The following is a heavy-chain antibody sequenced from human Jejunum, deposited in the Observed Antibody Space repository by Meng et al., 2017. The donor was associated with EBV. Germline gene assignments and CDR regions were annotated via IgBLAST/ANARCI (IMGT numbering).Heavy chain of an antibody. CDR2: IYHGGGT. CDR3: AGNGYYALEY. D-gene: IGHD3-22*01. Sequence: QVQLQESGPRLEKPSGTLSLTCVVSGGSIRDNDWWSWVRQPPGKGLGWLGEIYHGGGTNYNPSLESRVTISVDKSKNQFSLKLNSVTVADTAVYYCAGNGYYALEYWGPGILVTVSS. V-gene: IGHV4-4*02. CDR1: GGSIRDNDW. J-gene: IGHJ4*02.